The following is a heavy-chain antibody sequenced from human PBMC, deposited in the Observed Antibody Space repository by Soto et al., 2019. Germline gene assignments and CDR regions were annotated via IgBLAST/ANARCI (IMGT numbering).Heavy chain of an antibody. CDR2: IYHSGST. CDR1: GDSISRGGYY. Sequence: QVQLQESGPGLVKPSQTLSLTCTVSGDSISRGGYYWNWIRQHPRKGLEWIGYIYHSGSTNYNPSLESRVTISVDTSKNQVSLELSDVTAADTAVYYCARDGAGAYGLGWFDPWGQGILVTVSS. J-gene: IGHJ5*02. D-gene: IGHD2-21*01. CDR3: ARDGAGAYGLGWFDP. V-gene: IGHV4-31*03.